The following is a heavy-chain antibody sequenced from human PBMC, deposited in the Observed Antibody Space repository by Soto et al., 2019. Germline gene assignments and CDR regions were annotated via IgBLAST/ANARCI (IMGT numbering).Heavy chain of an antibody. CDR2: IIPIFGTA. D-gene: IGHD3-10*01. CDR3: ARSYYYGSGSYYYYYGMDV. Sequence: SVKVSCKASGGTFSSYAISWVRQAPVQGLEWMGGIIPIFGTANYAQKFQGRVTITADESTSTAYMELSSLRSEDTAVYYCARSYYYGSGSYYYYYGMDVWGQGTTVTVSS. CDR1: GGTFSSYA. V-gene: IGHV1-69*13. J-gene: IGHJ6*02.